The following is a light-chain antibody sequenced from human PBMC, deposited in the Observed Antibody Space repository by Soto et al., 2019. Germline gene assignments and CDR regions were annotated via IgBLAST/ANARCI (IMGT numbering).Light chain of an antibody. CDR3: QHYGDSLWT. V-gene: IGKV3-20*01. Sequence: EIVLTQSPGTLSLSPGERATLSCRADRSVSDTLLTWFQQKPGQAPRLLIFGTSNRAPGIPDRFSGSGSGTDFTLTISRLEPDDFAVYYCQHYGDSLWTFGQGTKVDIK. CDR1: RSVSDTL. J-gene: IGKJ1*01. CDR2: GTS.